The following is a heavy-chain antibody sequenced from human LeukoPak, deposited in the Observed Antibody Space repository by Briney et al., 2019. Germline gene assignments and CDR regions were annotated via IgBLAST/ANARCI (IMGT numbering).Heavy chain of an antibody. Sequence: GGSLRLSCAASGFTFDDYTMHWVRQAPGKGLEWVSLISWDGGSTYYADSVKGRFTISRDNAKNTLYLQMDSLRAEDTAVYYCARWVATGGWFDPWGQGTLVTVSS. J-gene: IGHJ5*02. CDR2: ISWDGGST. V-gene: IGHV3-43*01. D-gene: IGHD4-11*01. CDR1: GFTFDDYT. CDR3: ARWVATGGWFDP.